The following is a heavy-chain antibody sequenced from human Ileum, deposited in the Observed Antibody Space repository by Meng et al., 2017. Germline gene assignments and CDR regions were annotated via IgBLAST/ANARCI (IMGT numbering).Heavy chain of an antibody. D-gene: IGHD1-26*01. CDR2: INHTGST. CDR1: GGVLSGFY. V-gene: IGHV4-34*02. J-gene: IGHJ4*02. Sequence: QCGRRILHPSGALAPARAVLGGVLSGFYLSRTRQPPGKGLEWLGDINHTGSTNYNPSLKSRVTISVDTSKNQFSLKLNSVTAADTAVYFCASVGSYWDLTYYFDSWGQGTLVTVSS. CDR3: ASVGSYWDLTYYFDS.